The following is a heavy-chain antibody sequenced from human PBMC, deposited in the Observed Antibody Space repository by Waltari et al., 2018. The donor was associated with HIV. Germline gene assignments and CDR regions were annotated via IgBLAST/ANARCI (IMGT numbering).Heavy chain of an antibody. CDR3: AAPSDPTVTRGIFDY. CDR1: GFTFTSSA. Sequence: QMQLVQCGPEVKKPGTSVKVSCKASGFTFTSSAVQWVRQARGQRLEWIGWIVVGSGNANYAQKFQERVTITRDMSTSTAYMELSSLRSEDTAVYYCAAPSDPTVTRGIFDYWGQGTLVTVSS. V-gene: IGHV1-58*01. CDR2: IVVGSGNA. D-gene: IGHD4-4*01. J-gene: IGHJ4*02.